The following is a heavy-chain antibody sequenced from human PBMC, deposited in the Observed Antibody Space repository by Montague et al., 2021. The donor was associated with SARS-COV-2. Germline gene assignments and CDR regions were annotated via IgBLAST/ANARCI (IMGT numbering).Heavy chain of an antibody. CDR3: ARDLRDYDILTGYL. D-gene: IGHD3-9*01. CDR2: ITSSGSTI. CDR1: GFTFSSYE. Sequence: SLRLSCAASGFTFSSYEMNWVRQAPGKGLEWVSYITSSGSTIYYADSVKGRFTISRDNAKNSLFLQMNSLGAEDTAVYYCARDLRDYDILTGYLWGQGTLVTVSS. J-gene: IGHJ4*02. V-gene: IGHV3-48*03.